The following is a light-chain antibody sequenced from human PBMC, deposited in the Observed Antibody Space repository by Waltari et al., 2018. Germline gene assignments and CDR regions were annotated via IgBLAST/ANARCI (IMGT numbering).Light chain of an antibody. V-gene: IGLV2-14*03. CDR2: DVT. J-gene: IGLJ2*01. Sequence: YQQHPGRAPKLMIYDVTDRPSGISIRFSGSKSGNTASLTISGLRAEDEAYYYYTSYTTTSTLVLFGGGTKLTVL. CDR3: TSYTTTSTLVL.